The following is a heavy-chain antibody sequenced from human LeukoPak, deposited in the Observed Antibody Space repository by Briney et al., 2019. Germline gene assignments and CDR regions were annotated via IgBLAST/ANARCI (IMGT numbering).Heavy chain of an antibody. V-gene: IGHV1-46*01. J-gene: IGHJ1*01. CDR1: GYTFTSYY. CDR2: INPSGGST. CDR3: AREKGGYYGSGSYDFQH. D-gene: IGHD3-10*01. Sequence: ASVKVSCKASGYTFTSYYMHWVRQAPGQGLEWMGIINPSGGSTSYAQKFQGRVTMTRDMSTSTDYMELSSLRSEDTAVYYCAREKGGYYGSGSYDFQHWGQGTLVTVSS.